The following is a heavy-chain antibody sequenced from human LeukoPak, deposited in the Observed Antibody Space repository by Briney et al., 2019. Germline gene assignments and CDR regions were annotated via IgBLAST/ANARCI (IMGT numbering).Heavy chain of an antibody. CDR1: GFIFSSYA. Sequence: PGGSLRLSCEGSGFIFSSYAMTWVRQAPGKGLQWVSSISGSGESTYYADSMKGRFTISRDNSKNTLSLQMNSLRAEDTAVYFCAKGWEFRVVIPAAVSWGQGTLGTVSS. CDR2: ISGSGEST. D-gene: IGHD3-3*01. J-gene: IGHJ5*02. V-gene: IGHV3-23*01. CDR3: AKGWEFRVVIPAAVS.